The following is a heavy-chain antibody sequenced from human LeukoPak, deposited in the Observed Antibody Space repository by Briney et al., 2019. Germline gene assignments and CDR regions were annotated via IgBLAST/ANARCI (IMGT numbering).Heavy chain of an antibody. Sequence: GGSLRLSCAASGFTFSSYWMSWVRQAPGKGLEWVANIKQDGSEKSYVDSVKGRFAISRDNAKNSLYLQMNSLRAEDTAVYFCARDMTGYCTSSSCFGGLCDYWGQGTLVTVSS. J-gene: IGHJ4*02. D-gene: IGHD2-2*01. V-gene: IGHV3-7*01. CDR2: IKQDGSEK. CDR3: ARDMTGYCTSSSCFGGLCDY. CDR1: GFTFSSYW.